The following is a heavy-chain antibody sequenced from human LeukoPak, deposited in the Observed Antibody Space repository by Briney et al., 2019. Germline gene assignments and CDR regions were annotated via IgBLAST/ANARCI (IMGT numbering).Heavy chain of an antibody. Sequence: SETLSLTCTVSGGSISSGDYYWSWIRQPPGKGLEWIGYIYYSGSTYYNPSLKSRVTISVDTSKNQFSLKLDSVTAADTAVYYSARLASGSYGPLTPFDYWGQGTLVTVSS. V-gene: IGHV4-30-4*01. J-gene: IGHJ4*02. D-gene: IGHD1-26*01. CDR2: IYYSGST. CDR1: GGSISSGDYY. CDR3: ARLASGSYGPLTPFDY.